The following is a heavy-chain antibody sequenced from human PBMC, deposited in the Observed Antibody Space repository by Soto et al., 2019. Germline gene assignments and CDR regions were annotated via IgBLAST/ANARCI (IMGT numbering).Heavy chain of an antibody. Sequence: ASVKVSCKASGGLFSSYAISWVRQAPGQGLEWVGGIIPVFSTAYYAQKFQGRVTITADESTNTAYMELSSLRSEDTAMYYCARGGSGYVWFNEFWGQGSLVTSPQ. CDR2: IIPVFSTA. CDR3: ARGGSGYVWFNEF. J-gene: IGHJ4*02. D-gene: IGHD3-22*01. V-gene: IGHV1-69*13. CDR1: GGLFSSYA.